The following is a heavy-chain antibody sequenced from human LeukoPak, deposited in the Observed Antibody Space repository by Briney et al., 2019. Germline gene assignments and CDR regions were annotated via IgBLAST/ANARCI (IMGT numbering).Heavy chain of an antibody. CDR3: AKDGVTTRYYYYYYYMDV. CDR2: ISWDGGST. V-gene: IGHV3-43*02. Sequence: AGGSLRLSCTASGCTFSSYGMHWVRQAPGKGLEWVCLISWDGGSTYYADSVKGRFTISRDNSKNSLYLQMNSLRTEDTALYYCAKDGVTTRYYYYYYYMDVWGTGTTVTVSS. J-gene: IGHJ6*03. D-gene: IGHD4-17*01. CDR1: GCTFSSYG.